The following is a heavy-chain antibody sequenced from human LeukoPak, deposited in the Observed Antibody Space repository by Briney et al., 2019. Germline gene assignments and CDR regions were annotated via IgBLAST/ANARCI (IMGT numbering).Heavy chain of an antibody. CDR3: ARDQRPSCLGGICYSGDY. CDR2: IVPIIGTA. CDR1: GGTFHSYI. Sequence: SVKVSCKASGGTFHSYIVTWVRQATGQGLEWMGGIVPIIGTANYAQKFQGRVTITADDSTSTAYMELRSLRSEDTAIYYCARDQRPSCLGGICYSGDYWGQGTLVTVTS. V-gene: IGHV1-69*01. J-gene: IGHJ4*02. D-gene: IGHD2-15*01.